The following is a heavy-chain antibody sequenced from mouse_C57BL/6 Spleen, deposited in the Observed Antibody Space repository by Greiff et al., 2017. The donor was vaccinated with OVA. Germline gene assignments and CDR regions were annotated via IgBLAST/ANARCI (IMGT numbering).Heavy chain of an antibody. V-gene: IGHV5-12*01. D-gene: IGHD2-3*01. CDR1: GFTFSDYY. CDR2: ISNGGGST. J-gene: IGHJ3*01. CDR3: ARQYDATWFAY. Sequence: EVQLVESGGGLVQPGGSLKLSCAASGFTFSDYYMYWVRQTPEKRLEWVAYISNGGGSTYYPDTVKGRFTISRDNAKNTLYLQMSRLKSEDTAMYYCARQYDATWFAYWGQGTLVTVSA.